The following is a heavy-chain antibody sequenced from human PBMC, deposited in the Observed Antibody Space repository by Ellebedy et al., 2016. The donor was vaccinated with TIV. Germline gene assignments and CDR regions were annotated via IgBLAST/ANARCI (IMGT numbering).Heavy chain of an antibody. CDR2: INQGGSDK. V-gene: IGHV3-7*03. CDR1: GFSFRSYW. CDR3: ARDGAYGNYAPGQYGMDV. J-gene: IGHJ6*02. Sequence: GESLKISCAASGFSFRSYWMSWVRQVPGKGLEWVANINQGGSDKYYVDSVKGRFTVSRDNAQNSLHLQMNSLRVEDTAVYYCARDGAYGNYAPGQYGMDVWGQGTTVIVS. D-gene: IGHD4-11*01.